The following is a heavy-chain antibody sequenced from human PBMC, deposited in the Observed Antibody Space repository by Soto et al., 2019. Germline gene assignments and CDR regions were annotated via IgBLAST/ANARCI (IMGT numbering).Heavy chain of an antibody. D-gene: IGHD5-18*01. CDR1: GFTFSSYG. Sequence: GGSLRLSCAASGFTFSSYGMHWVRQAPGKGLEWVAVISYDGSNKYYADSVKGRFTISRDNSKNTLYLQMNSLRAEDTAVYYCAVGGYGYFDYWGQGTLVTVSS. CDR3: AVGGYGYFDY. J-gene: IGHJ4*02. CDR2: ISYDGSNK. V-gene: IGHV3-30*03.